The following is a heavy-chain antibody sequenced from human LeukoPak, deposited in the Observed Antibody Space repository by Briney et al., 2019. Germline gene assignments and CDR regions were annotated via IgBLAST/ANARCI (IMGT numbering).Heavy chain of an antibody. Sequence: ASVKVSCKASGYTFTSYAMHWVRQAPGQRLERMGWINAGNGNTKYSQKFQGRVTITRDTSASTAYMGLSSLRSEDTAVYYCARVGIVGATLAYWGQGTLVTVSS. D-gene: IGHD1-26*01. CDR1: GYTFTSYA. J-gene: IGHJ4*02. CDR2: INAGNGNT. V-gene: IGHV1-3*01. CDR3: ARVGIVGATLAY.